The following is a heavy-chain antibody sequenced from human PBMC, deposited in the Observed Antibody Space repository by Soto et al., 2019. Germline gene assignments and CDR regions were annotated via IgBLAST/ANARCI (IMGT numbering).Heavy chain of an antibody. J-gene: IGHJ4*02. CDR3: AKDRAYPRDYFNY. Sequence: GGSLRLSCATSGFTFSSYAMSWVRQAPGKGLEWVSAISVNGLGIYYADSVRGRFTISRDNSKNTVFLHMDSLRAEDTAVYYCAKDRAYPRDYFNYWGQATPVTVSS. V-gene: IGHV3-23*01. CDR2: ISVNGLGI. CDR1: GFTFSSYA.